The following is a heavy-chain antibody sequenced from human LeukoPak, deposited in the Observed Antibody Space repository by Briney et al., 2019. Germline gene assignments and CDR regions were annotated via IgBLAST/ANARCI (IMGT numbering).Heavy chain of an antibody. V-gene: IGHV1-18*01. D-gene: IGHD2-8*02. J-gene: IGHJ4*02. CDR1: GYTFTSSI. CDR2: ISPYNGNT. Sequence: ASVQVSCKASGYTFTSSIISWVRQAPGQGLEWMGWISPYNGNTNYAQKLQGRVTMTTDTSTSTAYMELSSLRSDDTAVYYCVGLVEPLDYWGQGTLVTVSS. CDR3: VGLVEPLDY.